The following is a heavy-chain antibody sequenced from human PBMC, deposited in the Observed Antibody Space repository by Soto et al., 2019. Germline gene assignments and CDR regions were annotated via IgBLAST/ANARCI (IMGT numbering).Heavy chain of an antibody. J-gene: IGHJ6*02. Sequence: PSETLSLTCTVSGGSISSYYWSWIRQPPGKGLEWIGYIYYSGSTNYNPSLKSRVTISVDTSKNQFSLKLSSVTAADTAVYYCAREGPGIVLTHAHYYYYYGMDVWGQGTTVTV. CDR2: IYYSGST. CDR3: AREGPGIVLTHAHYYYYYGMDV. CDR1: GGSISSYY. D-gene: IGHD2-8*01. V-gene: IGHV4-59*01.